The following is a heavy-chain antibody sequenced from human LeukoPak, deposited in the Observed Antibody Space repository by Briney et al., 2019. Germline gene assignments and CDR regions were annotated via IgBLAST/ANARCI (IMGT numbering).Heavy chain of an antibody. CDR3: ASTLGAAATRYFDY. Sequence: GGSLRLSCAASGFTFSSYAMSWVRQAPGKGLEWVSAISGSGGSTYYADSVKGRFTISRDNSKNTLYLQMNSVRAEDTAVYYCASTLGAAATRYFDYWGQGTLVTVSS. CDR1: GFTFSSYA. CDR2: ISGSGGST. J-gene: IGHJ4*02. V-gene: IGHV3-23*01. D-gene: IGHD6-13*01.